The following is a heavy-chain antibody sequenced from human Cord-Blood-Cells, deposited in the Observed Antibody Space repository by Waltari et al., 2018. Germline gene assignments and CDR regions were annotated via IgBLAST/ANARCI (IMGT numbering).Heavy chain of an antibody. V-gene: IGHV3-23*01. CDR2: ISGSGGST. CDR3: AKDRRSYYYFDY. CDR1: GFPFSSVA. J-gene: IGHJ4*02. D-gene: IGHD1-26*01. Sequence: EVQLLESGGGLVQPGGSLRLLCAASGFPFSSVARSWVRQAPGKGLEWVSAISGSGGSTYYADSVKGRFTISRDNSKNTLYLQMNSLRAEDTAVYYCAKDRRSYYYFDYWGQGTLVTVSS.